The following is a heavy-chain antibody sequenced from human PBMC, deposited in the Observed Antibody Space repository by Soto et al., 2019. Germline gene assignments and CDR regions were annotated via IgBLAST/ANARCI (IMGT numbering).Heavy chain of an antibody. D-gene: IGHD6-19*01. CDR2: ILYDGSNK. Sequence: QVQLVESGGGVVQPGRSLRLSCAASGFTFSSYAMHWVRQAPGKGLEWVAAILYDGSNKYYADSVKGRFTISRDHSKNTLYVQMNSTRAENTAGYYCGRGGAAVANYYGMYVWGQGTTVTVSS. J-gene: IGHJ6*02. V-gene: IGHV3-30-3*01. CDR3: GRGGAAVANYYGMYV. CDR1: GFTFSSYA.